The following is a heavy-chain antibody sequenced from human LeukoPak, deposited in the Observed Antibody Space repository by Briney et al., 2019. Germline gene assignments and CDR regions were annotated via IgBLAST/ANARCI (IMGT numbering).Heavy chain of an antibody. CDR3: ARESSGSYWG. CDR1: GVTFSSDW. V-gene: IGHV3-74*01. CDR2: IKSDVST. D-gene: IGHD3-10*01. Sequence: PGGSLRLSCAASGVTFSSDWMHWVRQAPGKGLGWGSGIKSDVSTRDADSVKRRFTISRDNAKNTVSLHMNSLRAEDTGVYYCARESSGSYWGWGQGTLVTVSS. J-gene: IGHJ4*02.